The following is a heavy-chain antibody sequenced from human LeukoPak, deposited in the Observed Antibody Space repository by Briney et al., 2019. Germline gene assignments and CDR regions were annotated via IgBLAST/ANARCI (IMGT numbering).Heavy chain of an antibody. CDR3: AKDGREYDFWSGYLA. D-gene: IGHD3-3*01. Sequence: GGSLRLSCAASGFTFSSYGMHWVRQAPGKGLEWVAFIRYDGSNKYYADSVKGRFTISRDNSKNTLYLQMNSLRAEDTAVYYCAKDGREYDFWSGYLAWGQGTLVTVSS. CDR1: GFTFSSYG. CDR2: IRYDGSNK. V-gene: IGHV3-30*02. J-gene: IGHJ5*02.